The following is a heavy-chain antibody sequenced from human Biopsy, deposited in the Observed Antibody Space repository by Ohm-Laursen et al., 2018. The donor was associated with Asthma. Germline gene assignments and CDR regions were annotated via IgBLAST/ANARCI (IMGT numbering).Heavy chain of an antibody. J-gene: IGHJ1*01. CDR1: GFTFGDYW. Sequence: SLRLSCTASGFTFGDYWMSWVRQVPGKGLEWVANIKHDGSEKNHVESLKGRFTISRDNAKNSLYLQMNSLRAEDTAVYYCARTFHFWSPYHAEHYQLWGQGTLVTVSS. CDR3: ARTFHFWSPYHAEHYQL. CDR2: IKHDGSEK. V-gene: IGHV3-7*01. D-gene: IGHD3-3*02.